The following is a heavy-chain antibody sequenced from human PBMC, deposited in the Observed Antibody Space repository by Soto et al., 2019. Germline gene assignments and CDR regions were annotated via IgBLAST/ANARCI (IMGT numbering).Heavy chain of an antibody. V-gene: IGHV4-31*03. CDR1: GGSFSSGGAY. D-gene: IGHD4-17*01. CDR3: AREVSYGLDY. J-gene: IGHJ4*02. Sequence: SETQSLTYTVSGGSFSSGGAYWSWIRQHPGEGLEWIGYIYYRGNTYYNPSLKSRVTISVDTSKNQFSLKLSSVTAADTAVYYCAREVSYGLDYWGQGTLVTVS. CDR2: IYYRGNT.